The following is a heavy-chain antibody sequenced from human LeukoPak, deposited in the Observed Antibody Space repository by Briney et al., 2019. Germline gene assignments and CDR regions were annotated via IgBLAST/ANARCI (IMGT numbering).Heavy chain of an antibody. V-gene: IGHV1-8*01. D-gene: IGHD6-19*01. CDR3: ASSAAVAGTGDFDY. Sequence: ASVKVSCKASGYTFTSYDINWVRQATGQGLEWMGWMNPNSGNTGYAQKFQGRVTMTRNTSISTAYMELSSLRSEDTAVYYCASSAAVAGTGDFDYWGQGTLVTVSS. CDR2: MNPNSGNT. J-gene: IGHJ4*02. CDR1: GYTFTSYD.